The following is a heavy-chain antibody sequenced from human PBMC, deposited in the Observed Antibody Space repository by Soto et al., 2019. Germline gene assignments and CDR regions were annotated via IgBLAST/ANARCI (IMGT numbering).Heavy chain of an antibody. CDR2: IYYSGST. J-gene: IGHJ4*02. Sequence: PSETLSLTCTVSGGSISSGDYYWSWIRQPPGKGLEWIGYIYYSGSTYYNPSLKSQVTISVDTSKNQFSLKLSSVTAADTAVYYCARDYYDSSGFFDYWGQGTLVTVSS. CDR1: GGSISSGDYY. CDR3: ARDYYDSSGFFDY. V-gene: IGHV4-30-4*01. D-gene: IGHD3-22*01.